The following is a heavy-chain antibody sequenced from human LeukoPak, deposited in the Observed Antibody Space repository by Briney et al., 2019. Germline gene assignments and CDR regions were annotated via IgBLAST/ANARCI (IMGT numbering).Heavy chain of an antibody. V-gene: IGHV1-46*01. CDR3: AGAVAGPLNFYYYGMDV. J-gene: IGHJ6*02. CDR2: INPGGGTT. CDR1: GYTFTSYY. Sequence: ASVKVSCKATGYTFTSYYMHWVRQAPGQGLEWMGIINPGGGTTNYAQKFQGRVTMTRDTSTSTVYMELSSLRSEDTAVFYCAGAVAGPLNFYYYGMDVWGQGTTVTVSS. D-gene: IGHD6-19*01.